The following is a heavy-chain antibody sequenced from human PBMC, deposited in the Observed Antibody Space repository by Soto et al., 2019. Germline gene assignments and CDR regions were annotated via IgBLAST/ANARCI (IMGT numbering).Heavy chain of an antibody. V-gene: IGHV3-23*01. J-gene: IGHJ4*02. CDR2: ISGSGGST. D-gene: IGHD3-3*01. CDR1: GFTFSSYA. CDR3: AKAVIAIFGVVIPLYFDY. Sequence: EVQLLESGGGLVQPGGSLRLSCAASGFTFSSYAMSWVRQAPGKGLEWVSAISGSGGSTYYADSVKGRFTISRENSKNTLYLQMNSMRAEDTAVYYCAKAVIAIFGVVIPLYFDYWGQGTLVTVSS.